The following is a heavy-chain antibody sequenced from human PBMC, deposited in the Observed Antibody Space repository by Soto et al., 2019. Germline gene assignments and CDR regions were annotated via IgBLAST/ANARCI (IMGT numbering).Heavy chain of an antibody. V-gene: IGHV3-66*01. D-gene: IGHD2-2*01. J-gene: IGHJ4*02. Sequence: VQLVESGGGLVQPGGSLRLSCAASGFTVSSNYMSWVRQAPGKGLQWVSVIYSGGSTYYADSVKGRFTISRDNSKNTLYLQMNRLRAEDTAVYYCATSYCSSTSCYHFDYWGQGTLVTVSS. CDR1: GFTVSSNY. CDR3: ATSYCSSTSCYHFDY. CDR2: IYSGGST.